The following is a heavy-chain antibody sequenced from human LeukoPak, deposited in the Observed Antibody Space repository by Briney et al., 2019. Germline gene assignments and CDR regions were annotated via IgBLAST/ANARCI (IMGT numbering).Heavy chain of an antibody. CDR3: ARQLEGVPAALFDY. D-gene: IGHD2-2*01. V-gene: IGHV1-2*02. CDR2: INPNSGGT. J-gene: IGHJ4*02. CDR1: GYTFTGYY. Sequence: ASVKVSCKASGYTFTGYYMHWVRQAPGQGPEWMGWINPNSGGTNYAQKFQGRVTMTRDTSISTAYMELSRLRSDDTAVYYCARQLEGVPAALFDYWGQGTLVTVSS.